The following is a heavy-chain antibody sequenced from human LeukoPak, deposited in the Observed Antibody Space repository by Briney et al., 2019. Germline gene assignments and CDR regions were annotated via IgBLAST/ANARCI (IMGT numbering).Heavy chain of an antibody. Sequence: SETLSLTCTVSGGSISSSSYYWGWIRQPPGKGLEWIGSIYYSGSTYYNPSLKSRVTISVDTSKNQFSLKLSSVTAADTAVYYCARHPMEPSPYYYGSGGGLFFDYWGQGTLVTVSS. CDR1: GGSISSSSYY. J-gene: IGHJ4*02. CDR3: ARHPMEPSPYYYGSGGGLFFDY. CDR2: IYYSGST. D-gene: IGHD3-10*01. V-gene: IGHV4-39*01.